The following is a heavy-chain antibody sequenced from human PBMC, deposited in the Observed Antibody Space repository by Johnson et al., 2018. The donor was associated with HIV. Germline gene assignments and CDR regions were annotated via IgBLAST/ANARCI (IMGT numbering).Heavy chain of an antibody. CDR3: AGIPGSGWEHDAFDI. D-gene: IGHD6-19*01. CDR1: GFTFSSYG. J-gene: IGHJ3*02. Sequence: MLLVESGGGVVQPGRSLRLSCAASGFTFSSYGLHWVRQAPGKGLEWVSYISSSGSTIYYADSVKGRFTISRDNARNSLFLQMNSLRAEDTAVYYCAGIPGSGWEHDAFDIWGQGTMVTVSS. CDR2: ISSSGSTI. V-gene: IGHV3-48*04.